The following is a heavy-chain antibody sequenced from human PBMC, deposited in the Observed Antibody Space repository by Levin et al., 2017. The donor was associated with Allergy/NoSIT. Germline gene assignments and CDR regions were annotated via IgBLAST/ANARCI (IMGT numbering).Heavy chain of an antibody. CDR3: ASSRVPVNFDY. CDR2: IKQDGSEK. Sequence: LSLTCAASGFPFSSYWMSWVRPAPGKGLEWVANIKQDGSEKYYVDSVKGRFTISRDNAKNSLYLQMNSLRAEDTAVYYCASSRVPVNFDYWGQGTLVTVSS. J-gene: IGHJ4*02. V-gene: IGHV3-7*03. D-gene: IGHD3-16*02. CDR1: GFPFSSYW.